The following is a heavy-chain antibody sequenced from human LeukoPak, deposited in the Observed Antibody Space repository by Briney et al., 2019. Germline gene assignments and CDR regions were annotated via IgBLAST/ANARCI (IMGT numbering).Heavy chain of an antibody. Sequence: SETLSLTCSVSGGSISNGGYYWSWIRQHPEKGLEWIGYIFYNGNTNYNPSLKSRVTISVDTSKNQFSLKVTSVTAADTAVYYCARDARFSGTPPFGMDVWGQGTTVTVSS. D-gene: IGHD6-25*01. CDR3: ARDARFSGTPPFGMDV. J-gene: IGHJ6*02. CDR1: GGSISNGGYY. CDR2: IFYNGNT. V-gene: IGHV4-31*03.